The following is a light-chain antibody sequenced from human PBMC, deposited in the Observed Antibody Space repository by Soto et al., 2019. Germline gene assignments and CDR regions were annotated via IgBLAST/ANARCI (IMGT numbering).Light chain of an antibody. Sequence: QSALTQPPSASGSPGQSVAISCTGTSSDVGGYNYVSWYQQHPGEAPKLMIYEVNKRPSGVPDHFSGSKSGNTASLTISGLQAEDEADYYRDSYTSSRAYVFGIGTKVTVL. CDR3: DSYTSSRAYV. CDR2: EVN. V-gene: IGLV2-8*01. J-gene: IGLJ1*01. CDR1: SSDVGGYNY.